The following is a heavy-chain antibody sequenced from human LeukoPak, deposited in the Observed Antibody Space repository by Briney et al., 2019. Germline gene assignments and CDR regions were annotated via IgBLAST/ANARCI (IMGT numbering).Heavy chain of an antibody. V-gene: IGHV3-66*01. D-gene: IGHD1-26*01. J-gene: IGHJ4*02. Sequence: TGGSLRLSCAASGFTFSSYAMHWVRQAPGKGLEWVSVMYRGGNTYYADFVKGRFSISRDDSKNTLYLQMNSLRVENTAVYYCARDPRRWELHGEFDLWGQGTLVTVSS. CDR3: ARDPRRWELHGEFDL. CDR2: MYRGGNT. CDR1: GFTFSSYA.